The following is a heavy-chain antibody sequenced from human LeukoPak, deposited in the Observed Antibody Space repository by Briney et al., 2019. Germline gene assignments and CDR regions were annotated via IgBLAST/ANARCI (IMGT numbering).Heavy chain of an antibody. D-gene: IGHD3-22*01. CDR2: INHSGST. J-gene: IGHJ5*02. CDR1: GGSISSGGYS. V-gene: IGHV4-30-2*01. Sequence: SETLSLTCAVSGGSISSGGYSWSWIRQPPGKGLEWIGEINHSGSTNYNPSLKSRVTISVDTSKNQFSLKLSSVTAADTAVYYCARGITMIGGRFDPWGQGTLVTVSS. CDR3: ARGITMIGGRFDP.